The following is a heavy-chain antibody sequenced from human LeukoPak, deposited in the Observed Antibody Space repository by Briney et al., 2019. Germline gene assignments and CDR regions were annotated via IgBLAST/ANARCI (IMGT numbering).Heavy chain of an antibody. V-gene: IGHV3-30-3*01. CDR1: GFTFSSYA. Sequence: PGRSLRLSCAASGFTFSSYAMHWVRQAPGKGLEWVAVISYDGSNKYYADSVKGRFTISRDNSKNTLYLQMNSLRAEDTAVYYCARDARALSRVWELLGVLDYWGQGTLVTVSS. D-gene: IGHD1-26*01. CDR3: ARDARALSRVWELLGVLDY. J-gene: IGHJ4*02. CDR2: ISYDGSNK.